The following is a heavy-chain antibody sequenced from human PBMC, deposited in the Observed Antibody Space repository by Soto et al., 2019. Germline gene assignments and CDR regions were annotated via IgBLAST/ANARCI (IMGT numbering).Heavy chain of an antibody. Sequence: QVQLQESGPGLVKPSETLSLTCTVSGGSISSYYWSWIRQPPGKGLEWIGYIYYSGSTNYNPSLKSRVTISVDTSKNQFSLKLSSVTAADTAVYYCARGPDYYGSGRSHNWFDPWGQGTLVTVSS. V-gene: IGHV4-59*01. CDR1: GGSISSYY. CDR3: ARGPDYYGSGRSHNWFDP. D-gene: IGHD3-10*01. J-gene: IGHJ5*02. CDR2: IYYSGST.